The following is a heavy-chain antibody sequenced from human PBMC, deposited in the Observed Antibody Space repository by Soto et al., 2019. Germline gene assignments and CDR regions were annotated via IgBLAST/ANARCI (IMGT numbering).Heavy chain of an antibody. CDR2: IYWDDDR. CDR1: GFSLNTRGLG. D-gene: IGHD3-16*02. J-gene: IGHJ3*02. V-gene: IGHV2-5*02. CDR3: AHIMITYGGVIGLDAFDN. Sequence: SGPALVNARQTLTLTCTFSGFSLNTRGLGVGWIRQPPGKALEWLAVIYWDDDRRYSPSLNSRLTITKDTSRNQVVLTMTNVDPVDTATYYCAHIMITYGGVIGLDAFDNWGQGTMVTVSS.